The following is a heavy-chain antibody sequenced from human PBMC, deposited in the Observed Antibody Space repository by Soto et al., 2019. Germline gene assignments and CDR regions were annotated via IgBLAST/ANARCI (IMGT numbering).Heavy chain of an antibody. D-gene: IGHD1-26*01. CDR2: ISGSGGSA. CDR1: GFTFSNYA. J-gene: IGHJ6*02. CDR3: ATEPPSSYYYGMDV. Sequence: GGSLRLSCAASGFTFSNYAMNWVRQAPGKGLEWVSGISGSGGSAYYADSVKGRFTISRDNSKNTLYLQMNSLRAEDTAVYYCATEPPSSYYYGMDVWGQGTTVTVSS. V-gene: IGHV3-23*01.